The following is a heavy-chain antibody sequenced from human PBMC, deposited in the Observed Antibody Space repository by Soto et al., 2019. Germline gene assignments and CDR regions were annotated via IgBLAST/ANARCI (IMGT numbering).Heavy chain of an antibody. CDR1: GGSMSSYY. V-gene: IGHV4-59*01. CDR2: IFYSGLT. D-gene: IGHD6-6*01. J-gene: IGHJ5*02. CDR3: VRGISARQEGYTWFDP. Sequence: SETLSLTCSVSGGSMSSYYWTWIRQPPGRGLEWIGYIFYSGLTNYNPSLQSRVTISLDTPNNQFSLRLRSLTAADTAVCYCVRGISARQEGYTWFDPWGQGALVTVSS.